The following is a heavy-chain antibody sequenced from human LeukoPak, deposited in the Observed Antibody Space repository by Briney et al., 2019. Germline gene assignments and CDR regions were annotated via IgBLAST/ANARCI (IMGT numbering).Heavy chain of an antibody. J-gene: IGHJ5*02. CDR3: AKELRGYSYGLRNNWFDP. Sequence: GGSLRLSCAASGFTVSNNYMSWVRQAPGKGLEWVSVIYSGGYTYYADSVKGRFTISRDNSKNTLYLQMNSLRAEDTAVYYCAKELRGYSYGLRNNWFDPWGQGTLVTVSS. CDR2: IYSGGYT. D-gene: IGHD5-18*01. V-gene: IGHV3-53*05. CDR1: GFTVSNNY.